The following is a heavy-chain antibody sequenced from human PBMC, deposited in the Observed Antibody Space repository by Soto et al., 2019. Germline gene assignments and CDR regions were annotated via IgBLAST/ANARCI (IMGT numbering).Heavy chain of an antibody. CDR2: IIPIFGTA. J-gene: IGHJ5*02. D-gene: IGHD2-15*01. CDR1: GGTFSSYA. Sequence: SVKVSCKASGGTFSSYAISWVRQAPGQGLEWMGGIIPIFGTANYAQKFQGRVTITADESTSTAYMELSSLRSEDTAVYYCAIGLDIVVVVDAPGFGPWGQGTLVTVSS. CDR3: AIGLDIVVVVDAPGFGP. V-gene: IGHV1-69*13.